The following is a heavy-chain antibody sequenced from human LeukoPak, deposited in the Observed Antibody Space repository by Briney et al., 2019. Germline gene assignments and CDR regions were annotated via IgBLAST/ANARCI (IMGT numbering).Heavy chain of an antibody. CDR2: IIPIFGTA. CDR3: AGSTVTRLAEYFQH. J-gene: IGHJ1*01. CDR1: GGTFSSYA. D-gene: IGHD4-17*01. Sequence: GSSVKVSCKASGGTFSSYAISWVRQAPGQGLEWMGGIIPIFGTANYAQKFQGRVTITADESTSTAYMELSSLRSEDTALYYCAGSTVTRLAEYFQHWGQGTLVTVSS. V-gene: IGHV1-69*01.